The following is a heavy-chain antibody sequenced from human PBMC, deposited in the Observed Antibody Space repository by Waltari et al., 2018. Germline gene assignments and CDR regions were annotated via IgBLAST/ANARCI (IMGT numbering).Heavy chain of an antibody. CDR1: GGTFSSYT. D-gene: IGHD3-10*01. CDR3: ARGGLHYYLFRY. J-gene: IGHJ4*02. Sequence: QVQLVQSGAEVKKPGYSVKVSCKASGGTFSSYTISWVRQAPGQGLEWMGRIIPILGIAKYAQKFQGRVTITADKSTSTAYMELSSLRSEDTAVYYCARGGLHYYLFRYWGQGTLVTVSS. CDR2: IIPILGIA. V-gene: IGHV1-69*02.